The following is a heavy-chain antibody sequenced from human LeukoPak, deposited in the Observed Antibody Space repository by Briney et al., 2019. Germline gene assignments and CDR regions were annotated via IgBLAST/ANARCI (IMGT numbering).Heavy chain of an antibody. CDR2: IYYSGST. V-gene: IGHV4-61*01. D-gene: IGHD6-19*01. CDR1: GGSVSSGSYY. CDR3: ASSKPQYSTGWYYFDY. J-gene: IGHJ4*02. Sequence: PSETLSLTCTVSGGSVSSGSYYWSWIRQPPGKGLEWIGYIYYSGSTNYNPSLKSRVTISIDTSKNQFSLKLTPVTAADTAVYYCASSKPQYSTGWYYFDYWAREPWSPSPQ.